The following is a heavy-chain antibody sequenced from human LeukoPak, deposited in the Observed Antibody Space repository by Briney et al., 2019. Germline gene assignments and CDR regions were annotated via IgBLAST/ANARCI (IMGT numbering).Heavy chain of an antibody. CDR2: IRNVGNDK. V-gene: IGHV3-30*02. CDR3: ARSHDFWSGYYVN. CDR1: GFTFDCCG. J-gene: IGHJ4*02. Sequence: PGGSLTLSCAASGFTFDCCGMHWVRQAPGKGLEWVAFIRNVGNDKYYADSVKGRFFISRDNSKNTLSLQMNSLRVEDTAVYYCARSHDFWSGYYVNWGQGILVTVSS. D-gene: IGHD3-3*01.